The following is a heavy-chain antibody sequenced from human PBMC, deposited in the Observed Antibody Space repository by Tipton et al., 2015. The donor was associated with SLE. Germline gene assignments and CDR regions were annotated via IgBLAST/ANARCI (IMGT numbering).Heavy chain of an antibody. CDR1: GFIFDDYA. CDR2: ISWNSVSI. V-gene: IGHV3-9*01. D-gene: IGHD5-18*01. CDR3: ARDREGLVDTGMIEY. J-gene: IGHJ4*02. Sequence: SLRLSCVASGFIFDDYAMHWVRQAPGKGLEWVSGISWNSVSIGYADSVKGRFTISRDNAKNSLYLQMNSLRVEDTALYYCARDREGLVDTGMIEYWGQGTLVTVSS.